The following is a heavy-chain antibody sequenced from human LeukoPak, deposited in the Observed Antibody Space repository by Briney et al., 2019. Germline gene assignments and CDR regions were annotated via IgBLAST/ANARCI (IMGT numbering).Heavy chain of an antibody. CDR1: GDSVSSKSAT. V-gene: IGHV6-1*01. Sequence: SETLSLTCAISGDSVSSKSATWNWIRQSPSRGLEWLGKTYYRSKWYNDSAVSVKSRITISPDTSKNQFSLQLNSVTPEDTAMYYCARDPRVSAGWQFDYWGQGTLVTVSS. CDR3: ARDPRVSAGWQFDY. J-gene: IGHJ4*02. D-gene: IGHD6-19*01. CDR2: TYYRSKWYN.